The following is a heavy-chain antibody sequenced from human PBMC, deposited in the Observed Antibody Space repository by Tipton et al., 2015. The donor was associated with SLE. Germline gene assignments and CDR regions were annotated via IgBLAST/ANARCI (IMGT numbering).Heavy chain of an antibody. CDR1: GGSFSGYF. CDR3: ARGRWDYDFWSGYYPAPYYYYGMDV. CDR2: INHSGTT. Sequence: TLPLTCAVYGGSFSGYFWSWIRQLPDKGLEWIGEINHSGTTNYNPSLKSRITISVDTSKNHFSLKLSSVTAADTAVYYCARGRWDYDFWSGYYPAPYYYYGMDVWGQGTTVTVSS. V-gene: IGHV4-34*01. D-gene: IGHD3-3*01. J-gene: IGHJ6*02.